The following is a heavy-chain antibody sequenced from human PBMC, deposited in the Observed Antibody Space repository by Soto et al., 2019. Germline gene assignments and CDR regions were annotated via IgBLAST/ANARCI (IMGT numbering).Heavy chain of an antibody. CDR1: GFTFSTYC. CDR3: ARDGSKWLKYGYFDL. Sequence: EVQLVESGGGLVKPGGSLRLSCAASGFTFSTYCMNWVRQAPGRGLEWVSYISESSSHIYYGDSERGRFIISRDNAKNSVYLQMNSLRAEDTAVYYCARDGSKWLKYGYFDLWGRGTLVTVSS. D-gene: IGHD5-12*01. J-gene: IGHJ2*01. CDR2: ISESSSHI. V-gene: IGHV3-21*01.